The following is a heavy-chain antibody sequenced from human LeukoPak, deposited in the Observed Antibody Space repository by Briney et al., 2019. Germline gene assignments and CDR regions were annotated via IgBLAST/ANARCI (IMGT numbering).Heavy chain of an antibody. CDR1: GFTFSDYY. J-gene: IGHJ6*02. CDR3: ARASEMATNPSLYYYYGMDV. D-gene: IGHD5-24*01. CDR2: ISSSGSTI. Sequence: GGSLRLSCAAPGFTFSDYYMSWIRQAPGKGLEWVSYISSSGSTIYYADSVKGRFTISRDNAKNSLYLQMNSLRAEDTAVYYCARASEMATNPSLYYYYGMDVRGQGTTVTVSS. V-gene: IGHV3-11*01.